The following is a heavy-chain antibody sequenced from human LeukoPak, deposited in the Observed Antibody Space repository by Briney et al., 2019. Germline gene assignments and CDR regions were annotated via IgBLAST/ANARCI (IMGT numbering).Heavy chain of an antibody. J-gene: IGHJ6*04. V-gene: IGHV4-34*01. D-gene: IGHD2/OR15-2a*01. CDR3: ARALEYCSCMDV. Sequence: SETLSLTCAVYGGSFSGYYWSWIRQPPGKGLEWIGEINHSGSTNYNPSPKSRVTISVDTSKNQFSLKLNSVTAADTAVYYCARALEYCSCMDVWGKGTTVTVSS. CDR1: GGSFSGYY. CDR2: INHSGST.